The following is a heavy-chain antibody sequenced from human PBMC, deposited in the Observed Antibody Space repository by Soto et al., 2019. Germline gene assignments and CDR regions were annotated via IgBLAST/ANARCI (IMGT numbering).Heavy chain of an antibody. Sequence: SETLSLTCAVSGGSISSSNWWSWVRQPPGKGLEWIGEIYHSGSTNYNPSLKSRVTISVDKSKNQFSLKLSSVTAADTAVYYCARDGAPMVRGWFDPWGQGTLVTVSS. D-gene: IGHD3-10*01. CDR1: GGSISSSNW. CDR3: ARDGAPMVRGWFDP. J-gene: IGHJ5*02. CDR2: IYHSGST. V-gene: IGHV4-4*02.